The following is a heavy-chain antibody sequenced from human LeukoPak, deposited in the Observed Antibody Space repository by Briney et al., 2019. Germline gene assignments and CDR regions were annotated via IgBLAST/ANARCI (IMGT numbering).Heavy chain of an antibody. V-gene: IGHV4-34*01. CDR2: INHSGST. Sequence: PSETLSLTSAVYGGSFSGYYWSWIRQPPGKGLEWIGEINHSGSTNYNPSLKSRVTISVDTSKNQFSLKLSSVTAADTAVYYCARVSYYYDSSGYYYWGQGTLVTVSS. CDR3: ARVSYYYDSSGYYY. CDR1: GGSFSGYY. D-gene: IGHD3-22*01. J-gene: IGHJ4*02.